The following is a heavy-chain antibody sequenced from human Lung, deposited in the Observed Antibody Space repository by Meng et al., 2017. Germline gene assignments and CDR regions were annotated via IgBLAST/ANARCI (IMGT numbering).Heavy chain of an antibody. J-gene: IGHJ3*02. CDR3: ARGGDYPPKTGNDAFDI. CDR1: GASISHSNV. V-gene: IGHV4-4*02. D-gene: IGHD3-10*01. Sequence: VHVHESGQGRGKPWGSLSLACAVVGASISHSNVWSSGRQTPGKGLQWSGDIYHSGTTHYNPSLKSRVNMSVDKSKNQFSLRLSSVTASDTAVYYCARGGDYPPKTGNDAFDIWGPGTMVTVSS. CDR2: IYHSGTT.